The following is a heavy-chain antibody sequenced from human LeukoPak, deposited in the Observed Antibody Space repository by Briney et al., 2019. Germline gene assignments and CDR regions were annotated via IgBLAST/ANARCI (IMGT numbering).Heavy chain of an antibody. V-gene: IGHV4-39*01. D-gene: IGHD4-17*01. CDR2: IYYSGST. J-gene: IGHJ4*02. CDR3: ASHPSLNDYGDYGSFDY. CDR1: GGSISSSSYY. Sequence: PSETLSLTCTVSGGSISSSSYYWGWIRQPPGKGLEWIGSIYYSGSTYYNPSLKSRVTISVDTSKNQFSLKLSSVTAADTAVYYCASHPSLNDYGDYGSFDYWGQGTLVTVSS.